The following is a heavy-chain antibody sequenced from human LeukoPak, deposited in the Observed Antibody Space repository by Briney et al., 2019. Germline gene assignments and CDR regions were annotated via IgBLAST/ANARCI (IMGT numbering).Heavy chain of an antibody. CDR1: GGSISSGGYY. D-gene: IGHD4-17*01. CDR3: ARAFGDYANWFDP. Sequence: SETLSLTCTVSGGSISSGGYYWSWIRQHPGQGLEWIGYIYYSGSTYYNPSLKSRVTISVDTSKSQFSLKLSSVTAADTAVYYCARAFGDYANWFDPWGQGTLVTVSS. J-gene: IGHJ5*02. V-gene: IGHV4-31*03. CDR2: IYYSGST.